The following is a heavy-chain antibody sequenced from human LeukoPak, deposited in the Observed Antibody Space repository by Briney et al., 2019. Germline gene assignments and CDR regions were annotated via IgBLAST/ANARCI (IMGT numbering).Heavy chain of an antibody. CDR3: AREPSNARDCSSTSCRRSNRPRTYYFDY. CDR2: ISSSSSYI. CDR1: GFTSSYG. Sequence: AGGSLRLSCAASGFTSSYGMHWVRQAPGKGLEWVSSISSSSSYIYYADSVKGRFTISRDNAKNSLYLQMNSLRAEDTAVYYCAREPSNARDCSSTSCRRSNRPRTYYFDYWGQGTLVTVSS. V-gene: IGHV3-21*01. J-gene: IGHJ4*02. D-gene: IGHD2-2*01.